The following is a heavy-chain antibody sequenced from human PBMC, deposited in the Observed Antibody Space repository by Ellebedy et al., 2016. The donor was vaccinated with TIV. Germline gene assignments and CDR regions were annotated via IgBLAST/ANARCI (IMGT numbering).Heavy chain of an antibody. J-gene: IGHJ6*02. V-gene: IGHV1-69*05. CDR2: IIPIFGTA. CDR1: GGTFSSYA. D-gene: IGHD5-18*01. CDR3: ARNTWIQLWRYYYGMDV. Sequence: ASVKVSCKASGGTFSSYAISWVRQAPGQGLEWMGGIIPIFGTASYAQKFQGRVTMTRDTSTSTVYMELSSLRSEDTAVYYCARNTWIQLWRYYYGMDVWGQGTTVTVSS.